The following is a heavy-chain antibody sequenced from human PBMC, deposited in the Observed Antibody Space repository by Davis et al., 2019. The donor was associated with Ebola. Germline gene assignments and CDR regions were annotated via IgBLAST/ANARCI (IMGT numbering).Heavy chain of an antibody. D-gene: IGHD6-6*01. Sequence: ASVKVSCKASGYTFNNYGVTWVRQAPGQGLEWLGWISAYNGDTDHAQSLQGRLTMTTDASTNTASMELRSLTSDDTAVYYCARDGRSSSSWVAQAALYVFDSWGQGTLVTVAS. J-gene: IGHJ4*02. CDR2: ISAYNGDT. CDR3: ARDGRSSSSWVAQAALYVFDS. V-gene: IGHV1-18*01. CDR1: GYTFNNYG.